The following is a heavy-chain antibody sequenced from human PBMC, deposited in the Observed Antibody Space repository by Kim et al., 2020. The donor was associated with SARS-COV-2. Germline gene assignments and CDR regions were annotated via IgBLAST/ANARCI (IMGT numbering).Heavy chain of an antibody. J-gene: IGHJ3*02. CDR3: ARGHFSNAFDI. CDR1: GFTFSSYA. CDR2: ISSNGGST. Sequence: GGSLRLSCAASGFTFSSYAMHWVRQAPGKGLEYVSAISSNGGSTYYANSVKGRFTISRDNSKNTLYLQMGSLRAEDMAVYYCARGHFSNAFDIWGQGTMV. V-gene: IGHV3-64*01.